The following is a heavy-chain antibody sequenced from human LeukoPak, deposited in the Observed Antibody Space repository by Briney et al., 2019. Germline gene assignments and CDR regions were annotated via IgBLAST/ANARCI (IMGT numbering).Heavy chain of an antibody. CDR2: IKQDGSEK. CDR3: AKDSGAHSFDY. D-gene: IGHD1-26*01. V-gene: IGHV3-7*01. CDR1: GFTFSSYW. Sequence: GGSLRLSCAASGFTFSSYWMSWVRQAPGKGLEWVANIKQDGSEKYYVDSVKGRFTISRDNAKNSLYLQMNSLRAEDTAVYYCAKDSGAHSFDYWGQGTLVTVSS. J-gene: IGHJ4*02.